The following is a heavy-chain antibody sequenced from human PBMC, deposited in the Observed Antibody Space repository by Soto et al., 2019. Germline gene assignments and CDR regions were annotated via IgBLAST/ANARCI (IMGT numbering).Heavy chain of an antibody. CDR3: ASLAADGRDYYYYGMDV. D-gene: IGHD6-13*01. CDR2: IIPIFGTA. Sequence: SVKVSCKASGGTFSSYAISWVRQAPGQGLEWMGGIIPIFGTANYAQKFQGRVTITADESTSTAYMELSSLRSEDTAVYYCASLAADGRDYYYYGMDVWGQGTTVTVSS. J-gene: IGHJ6*02. CDR1: GGTFSSYA. V-gene: IGHV1-69*13.